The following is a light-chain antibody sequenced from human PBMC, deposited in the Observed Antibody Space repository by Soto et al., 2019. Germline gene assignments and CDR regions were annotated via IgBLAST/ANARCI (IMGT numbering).Light chain of an antibody. CDR1: QSVSSN. V-gene: IGKV3-15*01. J-gene: IGKJ1*01. Sequence: EIVMTQSPATLSVSPGERATLSCRASQSVSSNLAWYQQKPGQAPRLLIYGASTMATGIPARFSGSGSGTEFTLTISSLQSEDFAVYYSQQYNNWPPETFGQGTKVEIK. CDR2: GAS. CDR3: QQYNNWPPET.